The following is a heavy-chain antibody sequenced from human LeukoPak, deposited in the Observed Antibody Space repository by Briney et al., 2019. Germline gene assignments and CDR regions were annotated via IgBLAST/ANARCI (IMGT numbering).Heavy chain of an antibody. Sequence: GSLRLCCTASGFAVSSNYINWVRQAPGKGLEWVSVIHSGGNTYYAHSVKDRFTISRDNSKNTVYLQMNSLRAEDTALYYCARERDGYCGGDCYYYYGMDVWGQGATVTVSS. CDR1: GFAVSSNY. V-gene: IGHV3-66*01. CDR2: IHSGGNT. CDR3: ARERDGYCGGDCYYYYGMDV. D-gene: IGHD2-21*02. J-gene: IGHJ6*02.